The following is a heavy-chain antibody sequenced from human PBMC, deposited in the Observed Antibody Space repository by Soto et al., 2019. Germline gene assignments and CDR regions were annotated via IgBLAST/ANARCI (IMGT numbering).Heavy chain of an antibody. D-gene: IGHD2-2*01. Sequence: QVQLQESGPGLVKPSQTLSLTCTVSGGSISSGGYYWSWIRQHPGKGLEWIGYIYYSGSTYYNPSLQSRVTISVDTSKIQFSLKLSSVTAADTAVYYCARSGGGDQLLSLYYYYGMDVWGQGTTVTVSS. V-gene: IGHV4-31*03. CDR2: IYYSGST. CDR3: ARSGGGDQLLSLYYYYGMDV. J-gene: IGHJ6*02. CDR1: GGSISSGGYY.